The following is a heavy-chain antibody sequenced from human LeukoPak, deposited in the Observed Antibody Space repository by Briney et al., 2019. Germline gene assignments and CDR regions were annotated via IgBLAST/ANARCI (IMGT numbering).Heavy chain of an antibody. CDR3: ARDQRVTGRPDIDY. CDR2: ISSDGSST. V-gene: IGHV3-74*03. D-gene: IGHD6-6*01. J-gene: IGHJ4*02. CDR1: RFTFRNHW. Sequence: GGSLRLSCAASRFTFRNHWMHWVRQTPGKGVVWVSRISSDGSSTTYADSVKGRFTISRDNAKNTLYLQMNNLRAEDTAMYYCARDQRVTGRPDIDYWGQGTLVIVSS.